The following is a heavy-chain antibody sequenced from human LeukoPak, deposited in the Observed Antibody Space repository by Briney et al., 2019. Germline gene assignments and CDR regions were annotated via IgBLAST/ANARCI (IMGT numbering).Heavy chain of an antibody. D-gene: IGHD3-22*01. J-gene: IGHJ4*02. CDR3: ASGSHLYYDSSGYYYAGGTLEY. Sequence: ASVKVSCKASGYTFTSYGISWVRQAPGQGLEWMGWISAYNGNTNYAQKLQGRVTMTTDTSTCTAYMELRSLRSDDTAVYYCASGSHLYYDSSGYYYAGGTLEYWGQGTLVTVSS. CDR2: ISAYNGNT. CDR1: GYTFTSYG. V-gene: IGHV1-18*01.